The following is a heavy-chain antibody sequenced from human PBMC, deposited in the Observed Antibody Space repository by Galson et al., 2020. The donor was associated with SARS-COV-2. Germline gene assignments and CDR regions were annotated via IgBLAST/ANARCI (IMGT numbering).Heavy chain of an antibody. CDR2: IKEDGSQE. Sequence: GGSLRLSCAASGFTFSRNWMTWVRQAPGKGLEWVANIKEDGSQEYYADSVKGRFTISRDNAENSLFLQMDSLRAGDTAVYYCARDRPGLYSDYGGQGTLVTVSS. CDR1: GFTFSRNW. J-gene: IGHJ4*02. V-gene: IGHV3-7*01. CDR3: ARDRPGLYSDY.